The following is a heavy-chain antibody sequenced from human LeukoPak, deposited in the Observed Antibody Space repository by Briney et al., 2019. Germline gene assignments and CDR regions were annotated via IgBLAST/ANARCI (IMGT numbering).Heavy chain of an antibody. Sequence: GGSLRLSCAASGFSFSSYEMNWVRQAPGKGLEWVSYISSGGSTTHYSDSVKGRFTISRDNSKNSLYLQMNSLRGDDTAVYYCARVEFGTSGWEENWFDPWGQGTLVTVSS. J-gene: IGHJ5*02. D-gene: IGHD2-2*01. V-gene: IGHV3-48*03. CDR2: ISSGGSTT. CDR3: ARVEFGTSGWEENWFDP. CDR1: GFSFSSYE.